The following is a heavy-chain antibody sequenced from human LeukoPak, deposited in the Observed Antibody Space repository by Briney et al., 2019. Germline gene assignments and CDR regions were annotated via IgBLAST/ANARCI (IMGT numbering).Heavy chain of an antibody. D-gene: IGHD6-6*01. CDR1: GYTLTELS. J-gene: IGHJ6*02. V-gene: IGHV1-24*01. Sequence: ASVKVSCKVSGYTLTELSMHWVRQAPGKGLEWMGGFDPEDGETIYAQKFQGRVTMTEDTPTDTAYMELSSLRSEDAAVYYCATPYSSSSGFYYYYGMDVWGQGTTVTVSS. CDR3: ATPYSSSSGFYYYYGMDV. CDR2: FDPEDGET.